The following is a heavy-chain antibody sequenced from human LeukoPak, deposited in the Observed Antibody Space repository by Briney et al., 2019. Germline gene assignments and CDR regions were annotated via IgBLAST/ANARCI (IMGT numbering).Heavy chain of an antibody. CDR3: ARTSPTSHFDF. V-gene: IGHV3-74*01. CDR1: GFTFTTYW. D-gene: IGHD3-16*01. Sequence: GGSLRLSCVASGFTFTTYWMHWVRQAPGKGLVWVSRINGDGSNSNYADSVKGRFTISRDNARNTLYLQMNGLRAEDTALYYCARTSPTSHFDFWGQGTLITVSS. J-gene: IGHJ4*02. CDR2: INGDGSNS.